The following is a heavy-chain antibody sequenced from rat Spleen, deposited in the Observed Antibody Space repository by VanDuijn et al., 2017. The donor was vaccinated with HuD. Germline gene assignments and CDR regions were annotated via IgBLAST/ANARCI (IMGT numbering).Heavy chain of an antibody. V-gene: IGHV5-20*01. D-gene: IGHD5-1*01. Sequence: EVQLVESDGGLVQPGRSLKLSCAASGFTFSDYYMAWFRQVPTKGLEWVATINYDGSGTYYRDSVKGRFTISRDNTKSTLYLQMDSLRSEDTATYYCTTDGQGARFAYWGQGTLVTVSS. CDR1: GFTFSDYY. CDR3: TTDGQGARFAY. J-gene: IGHJ3*01. CDR2: INYDGSGT.